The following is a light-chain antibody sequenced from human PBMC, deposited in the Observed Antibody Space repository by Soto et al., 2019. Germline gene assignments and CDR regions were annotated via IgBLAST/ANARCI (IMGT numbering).Light chain of an antibody. Sequence: EIVLTQSPGTLSLTPGERGTLSCRASQSVSSTYLAWYQQKPGQAPRLLIDGASSRATGIPDRFSGSGSGTDFTLTISRLEPEDFAVYYCQQYVRSPWTFGQGTKVEIK. J-gene: IGKJ1*01. V-gene: IGKV3-20*01. CDR1: QSVSSTY. CDR2: GAS. CDR3: QQYVRSPWT.